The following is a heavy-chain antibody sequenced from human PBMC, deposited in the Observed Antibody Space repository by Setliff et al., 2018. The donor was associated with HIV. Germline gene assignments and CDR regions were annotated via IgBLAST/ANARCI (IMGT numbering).Heavy chain of an antibody. J-gene: IGHJ2*01. CDR1: GGTFSSYG. Sequence: SVKVSCKTSGGTFSSYGVSWVRQAPGQGLQWMGGIIPIFGTTDYTQRFQGRVTITTDEPATTVYMELSSLRSDDTAVYYCARGRRSDYYDSNGYLYYYFDLWGRGTLVTSPQ. V-gene: IGHV1-69*05. CDR3: ARGRRSDYYDSNGYLYYYFDL. CDR2: IIPIFGTT. D-gene: IGHD3-22*01.